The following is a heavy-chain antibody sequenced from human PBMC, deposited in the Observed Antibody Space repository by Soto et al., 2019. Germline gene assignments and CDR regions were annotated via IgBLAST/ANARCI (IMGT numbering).Heavy chain of an antibody. CDR1: GGSISSSSYY. CDR3: ARHVLGYSSSSFDY. D-gene: IGHD6-13*01. V-gene: IGHV4-39*01. Sequence: PSETLSLTCTVSGGSISSSSYYWGWIRQPPGKGLEWIGSIYYSGSTYYNPSLKSRVTISVDTSKNQFSLKLSSVTAADTAVYYCARHVLGYSSSSFDYWGQGTLVTVSS. CDR2: IYYSGST. J-gene: IGHJ4*02.